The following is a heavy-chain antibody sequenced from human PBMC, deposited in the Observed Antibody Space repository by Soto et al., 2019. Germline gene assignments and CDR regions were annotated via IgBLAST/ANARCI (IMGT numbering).Heavy chain of an antibody. CDR1: GFTFSSYG. J-gene: IGHJ6*02. CDR3: AREIQLFTNYYYYYGMDV. Sequence: QVQLVESGGGVVQPGRSLRLSCAASGFTFSSYGMHWVRQAPGKGLEWVAVIWYDGSNKYYADSVKGRFTISRDNSKNTLYLQMNSLRAEDTAVYYCAREIQLFTNYYYYYGMDVWGQGTTVTVSS. V-gene: IGHV3-33*01. D-gene: IGHD5-18*01. CDR2: IWYDGSNK.